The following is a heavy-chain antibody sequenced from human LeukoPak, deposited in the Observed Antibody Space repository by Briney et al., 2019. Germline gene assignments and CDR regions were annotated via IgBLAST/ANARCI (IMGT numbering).Heavy chain of an antibody. V-gene: IGHV3-30*02. CDR3: AKIPSSSTYFDY. Sequence: TGGSLRLSCAASRFTFSSYGMHWVRQAPGKGLEWVAFISYDGSDKYYADSVKGRFTISRDNSRNTLYLQMNSLRIEDTAVYYYAKIPSSSTYFDYWGQGTLVTVSS. J-gene: IGHJ4*02. CDR2: ISYDGSDK. D-gene: IGHD6-6*01. CDR1: RFTFSSYG.